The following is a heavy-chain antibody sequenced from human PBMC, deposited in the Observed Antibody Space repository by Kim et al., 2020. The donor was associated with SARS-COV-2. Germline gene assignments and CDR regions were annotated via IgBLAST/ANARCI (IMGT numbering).Heavy chain of an antibody. D-gene: IGHD6-19*01. Sequence: ASVKVSCKASGYTFTSYAMHWVRQAPGQRLEWMGWINAGNGNTKYSQKFQGRVTITRDTSASTAYMELSSLRSEDTAVYYCARGPQGTPRIAVAGRGRAAGRDFDYWGQGTLVTVSS. CDR1: GYTFTSYA. J-gene: IGHJ4*02. CDR3: ARGPQGTPRIAVAGRGRAAGRDFDY. CDR2: INAGNGNT. V-gene: IGHV1-3*01.